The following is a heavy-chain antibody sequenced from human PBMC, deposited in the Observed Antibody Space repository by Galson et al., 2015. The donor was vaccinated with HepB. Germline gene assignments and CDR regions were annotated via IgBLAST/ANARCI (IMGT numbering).Heavy chain of an antibody. D-gene: IGHD1-26*01. CDR3: AKGPTDLYAFDI. CDR2: ISGSGGST. CDR1: GFTFSSYA. J-gene: IGHJ3*02. V-gene: IGHV3-23*01. Sequence: SLRLSCAASGFTFSSYAMSWVRQAPGKGLEWVSAISGSGGSTYYADSVKGRFTISRDNSKNTLYLQMNSLRAEDTAVYYCAKGPTDLYAFDIWGQGTMVTVSS.